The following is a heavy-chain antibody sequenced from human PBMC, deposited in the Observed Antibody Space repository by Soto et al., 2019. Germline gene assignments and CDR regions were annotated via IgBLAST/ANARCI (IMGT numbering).Heavy chain of an antibody. V-gene: IGHV4-59*01. CDR2: IYYSGST. CDR1: GGSISSYY. D-gene: IGHD3-3*01. CDR3: ARSGAGTDFWSDQLPDYFDY. Sequence: QVQLQESGPGLVKPSETLSLTCTVSGGSISSYYWSWIRQPPGKGLEWIGYIYYSGSTNYNPSLKSRVTISVDTSKNQFSLKLSSVTAADTAVYYCARSGAGTDFWSDQLPDYFDYWGQGTLVTVSS. J-gene: IGHJ4*02.